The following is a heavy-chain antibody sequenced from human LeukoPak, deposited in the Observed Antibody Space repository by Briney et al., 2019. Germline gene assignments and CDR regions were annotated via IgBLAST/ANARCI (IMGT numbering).Heavy chain of an antibody. D-gene: IGHD2-2*01. J-gene: IGHJ4*02. CDR3: ARVGLQDIVVVPAASYYFDY. V-gene: IGHV4-34*01. CDR2: INHSGST. CDR1: GGSFSGYY. Sequence: PSETLSLTCAVYGGSFSGYYWSWIRQPPGKGLEWIGEINHSGSTNYNPSLKSQVTISVDTSKNQFSLKLSSVTAADTAVYYCARVGLQDIVVVPAASYYFDYWGQGTLVTVSS.